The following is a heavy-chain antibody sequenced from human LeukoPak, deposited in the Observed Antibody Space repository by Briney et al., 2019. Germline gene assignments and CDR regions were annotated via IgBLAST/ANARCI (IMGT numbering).Heavy chain of an antibody. D-gene: IGHD6-13*01. CDR1: GGSISSSSYY. J-gene: IGHJ3*02. CDR2: IYYSGST. CDR3: ARDPEAAHAFDI. V-gene: IGHV4-39*07. Sequence: SETLSLTCTVSGGSISSSSYYWGWIRQPPGKGLEWIGSIYYSGSTYYNPSLKSRVTISVDTSKNQFSLKLSSVTAADTAVYYCARDPEAAHAFDIWGQGTMVTVSS.